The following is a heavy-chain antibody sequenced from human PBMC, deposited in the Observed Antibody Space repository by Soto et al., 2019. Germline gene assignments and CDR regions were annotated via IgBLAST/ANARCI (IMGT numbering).Heavy chain of an antibody. D-gene: IGHD3-10*01. CDR3: ARVLSPWGSGSFDY. CDR2: VNPSGGST. CDR1: GYTFTIYY. J-gene: IGHJ4*02. V-gene: IGHV1-46*01. Sequence: ASVKVSCKASGYTFTIYYMHWVRQAPGQGLEWMGIVNPSGGSTSYAQKFQGRVTMTRDTSTSTVYMELRSLRFEDTAVYYCARVLSPWGSGSFDYWGQGTLVTASS.